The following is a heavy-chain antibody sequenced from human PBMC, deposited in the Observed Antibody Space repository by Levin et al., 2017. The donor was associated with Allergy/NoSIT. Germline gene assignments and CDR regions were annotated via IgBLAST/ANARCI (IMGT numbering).Heavy chain of an antibody. CDR3: ARDWFYCSGGSCAYDAFDI. D-gene: IGHD2-15*01. Sequence: PGGSLRLSCAASGFTFSSYAMHWVRQAPGKGLEWVAVISYDGSNKYYADSVKGRFTISRDNSKNTLYLQMNSLRAEDTAVYYCARDWFYCSGGSCAYDAFDIWGQGTMVTVSS. CDR2: ISYDGSNK. J-gene: IGHJ3*02. V-gene: IGHV3-30-3*01. CDR1: GFTFSSYA.